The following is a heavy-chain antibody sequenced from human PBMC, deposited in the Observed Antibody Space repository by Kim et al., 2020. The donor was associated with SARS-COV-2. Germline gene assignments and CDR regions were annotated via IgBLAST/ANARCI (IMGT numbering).Heavy chain of an antibody. CDR2: IIPIFGTA. Sequence: SVKVSCKASGGTFSSYAISWVRQAPGQGLEWMGGIIPIFGTANYAQKFQGRVTITADESTSTAYMELSSLRSEDTAVYYCARGSGSYQNYYYYGMDVWGQGTTVTVSS. V-gene: IGHV1-69*13. J-gene: IGHJ6*02. CDR3: ARGSGSYQNYYYYGMDV. CDR1: GGTFSSYA. D-gene: IGHD1-26*01.